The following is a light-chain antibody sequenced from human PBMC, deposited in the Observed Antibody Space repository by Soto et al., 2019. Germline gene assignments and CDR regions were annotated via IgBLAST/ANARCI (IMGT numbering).Light chain of an antibody. J-gene: IGKJ1*01. CDR1: QKISSSY. CDR3: QQYNNWPRT. V-gene: IGKV3D-20*02. Sequence: EIVLTQSPGTLSLSPGERATLSCRASQKISSSYLAWYQQKPAQAPRLLIYHASNRATGIPDRFSGSGSGTEFTLTISSLQSEDFAVYYCQQYNNWPRTFGQGTKVDIK. CDR2: HAS.